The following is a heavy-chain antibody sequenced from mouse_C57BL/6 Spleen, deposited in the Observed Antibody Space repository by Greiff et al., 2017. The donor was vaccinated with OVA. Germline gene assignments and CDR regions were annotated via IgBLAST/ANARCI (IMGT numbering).Heavy chain of an antibody. D-gene: IGHD1-1*01. J-gene: IGHJ3*01. Sequence: QVQLQQPGAELVRPGSSVKLSCKASGYTFTSYWMHWVQQRPIQGLEWIGNIDPYDSVTHYNQKFKDKATLPVDKASRTAYMQLSSLTSEDSAVYYGARNYVSSDDWFAYWGQGTLVTVSA. CDR3: ARNYVSSDDWFAY. V-gene: IGHV1-52*01. CDR2: IDPYDSVT. CDR1: GYTFTSYW.